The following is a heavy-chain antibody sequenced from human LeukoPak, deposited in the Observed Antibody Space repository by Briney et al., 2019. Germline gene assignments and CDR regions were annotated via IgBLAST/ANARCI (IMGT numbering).Heavy chain of an antibody. V-gene: IGHV1-2*02. J-gene: IGHJ5*02. Sequence: ASVKVSCKASGYTFTGYYMHWVRQAPGQGLEWMGWINPNSGGTNYAQKFQGRVTMTRDTSNSKAYLELSRLRTDDTAAYYYQRGSLDYGDYRCGICWFDPWGQGTLVTVSS. CDR2: INPNSGGT. CDR3: QRGSLDYGDYRCGICWFDP. CDR1: GYTFTGYY. D-gene: IGHD4-17*01.